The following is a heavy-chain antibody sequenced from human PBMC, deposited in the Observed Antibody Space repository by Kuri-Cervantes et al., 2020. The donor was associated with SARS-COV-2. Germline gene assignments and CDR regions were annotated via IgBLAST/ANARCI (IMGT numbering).Heavy chain of an antibody. CDR1: GFTFSSYW. D-gene: IGHD2-21*01. J-gene: IGHJ3*01. CDR2: IKQDGSEK. Sequence: GESLKISCAASGFTFSSYWMSWVRQAPGKGLERVANIKQDGSEKYYVDSVKGRFTISRDNAKNSLYLQMNSLRAEDTAVYYCAKIAHVVVIAGAFDLWGQGTMVTVSS. V-gene: IGHV3-7*03. CDR3: AKIAHVVVIAGAFDL.